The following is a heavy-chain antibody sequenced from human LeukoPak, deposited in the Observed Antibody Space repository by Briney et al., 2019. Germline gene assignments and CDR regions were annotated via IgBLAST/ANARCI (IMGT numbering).Heavy chain of an antibody. J-gene: IGHJ4*02. CDR3: AADRCSGCSCYFDY. D-gene: IGHD2-15*01. V-gene: IGHV1-58*01. Sequence: SVKVSCKASGFTFTSSAVQWVRQARGKRLEWVGRIVAGSGNTNYAQKFQERVTITRDMSTSTAYMELSSLRSEDTAVYYCAADRCSGCSCYFDYWGQGTLVTVSS. CDR1: GFTFTSSA. CDR2: IVAGSGNT.